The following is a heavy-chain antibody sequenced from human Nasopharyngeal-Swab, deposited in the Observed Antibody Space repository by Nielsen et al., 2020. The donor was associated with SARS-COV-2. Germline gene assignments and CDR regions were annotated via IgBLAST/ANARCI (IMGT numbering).Heavy chain of an antibody. CDR3: ARGIKWAGWFDP. Sequence: GSLRLSCTVSGGSISSGGYYWSWIRQPPGKGLEWIGYIYYSGSTNYNPSLKSRVTISVDTSKNQFSLKLSSVTAADTAVYYCARGIKWAGWFDPWGQGTLVTVSS. D-gene: IGHD1-26*01. J-gene: IGHJ5*02. V-gene: IGHV4-61*08. CDR1: GGSISSGGYY. CDR2: IYYSGST.